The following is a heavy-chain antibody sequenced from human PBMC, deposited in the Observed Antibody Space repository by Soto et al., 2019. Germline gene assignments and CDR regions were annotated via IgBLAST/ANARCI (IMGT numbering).Heavy chain of an antibody. Sequence: QVQLVQSGGGVVQPGRSLRLSCGASGFTFSRYGMHWVRQAPGKGLEWVAFISFDGRDVYHADSVKGRFTISRDNSKETLFLQMNSLRAEDTALYYCATLGPETTTSPGGYYYMNVWGKWTTVAVSS. J-gene: IGHJ6*03. CDR3: ATLGPETTTSPGGYYYMNV. CDR1: GFTFSRYG. CDR2: ISFDGRDV. V-gene: IGHV3-33*01. D-gene: IGHD1-1*01.